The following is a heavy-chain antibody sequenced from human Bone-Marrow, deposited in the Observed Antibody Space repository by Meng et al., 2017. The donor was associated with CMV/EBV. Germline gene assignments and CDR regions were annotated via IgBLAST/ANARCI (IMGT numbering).Heavy chain of an antibody. Sequence: ASVKVSCKASNYTFTKYGISWVRQAPGQGLEWMGWMNPNSGNTGYAQKFQGRVTMTRNTSISTAYMELSSLRSEDTAVYYCARGRLYCSSTSCYGAYNWFDPWGQGTLVTVSS. V-gene: IGHV1-8*01. CDR2: MNPNSGNT. J-gene: IGHJ5*02. D-gene: IGHD2-2*01. CDR1: NYTFTKYG. CDR3: ARGRLYCSSTSCYGAYNWFDP.